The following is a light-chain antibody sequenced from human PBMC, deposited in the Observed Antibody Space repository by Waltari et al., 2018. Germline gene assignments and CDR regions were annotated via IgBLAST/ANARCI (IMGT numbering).Light chain of an antibody. CDR1: TSNIGDNP. J-gene: IGLJ6*01. CDR2: SSN. Sequence: SVLTQPPSASGTPGQRVAISCSGSTSNIGDNPVDWYQQIPGMAPKLLIYSSNQRPSGVPDRISGSRSGTSASLTISGLQSADEANYYCAAWDDSLNGHVFGSGTKVTVL. CDR3: AAWDDSLNGHV. V-gene: IGLV1-44*01.